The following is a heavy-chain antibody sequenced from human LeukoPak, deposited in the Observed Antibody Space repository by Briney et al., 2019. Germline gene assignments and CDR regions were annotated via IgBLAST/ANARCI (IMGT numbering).Heavy chain of an antibody. CDR3: ARGAAMVRGVIIKRVYMDV. D-gene: IGHD3-10*01. Sequence: AASVKVSCKASGYTFTSYYMHWVRQAPGQGLEWMGIINPNGGSTSYAQKFQGRVTMTRDMSTSTVYMELSSLRSEDTAVYYCARGAAMVRGVIIKRVYMDVWGKGTTVTVSS. J-gene: IGHJ6*03. V-gene: IGHV1-46*01. CDR2: INPNGGST. CDR1: GYTFTSYY.